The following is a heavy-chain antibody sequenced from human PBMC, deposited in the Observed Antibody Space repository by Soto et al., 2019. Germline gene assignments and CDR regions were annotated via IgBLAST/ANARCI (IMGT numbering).Heavy chain of an antibody. V-gene: IGHV5-51*01. D-gene: IGHD6-13*01. J-gene: IGHJ4*02. Sequence: PGESLKISCQSSGYTFSNFWIGWVRQLPGKGLEWMGIIYPGDHETRYGPSFHGKVTISADRSINTAYLQWNSLEASDTAFYFCARSPRSSPYFDYWGQGALVTAPQ. CDR1: GYTFSNFW. CDR3: ARSPRSSPYFDY. CDR2: IYPGDHET.